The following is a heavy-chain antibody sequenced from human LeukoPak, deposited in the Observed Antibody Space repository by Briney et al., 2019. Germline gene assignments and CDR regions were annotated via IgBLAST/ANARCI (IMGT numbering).Heavy chain of an antibody. CDR3: ARDASKGWGYSYGPVDY. J-gene: IGHJ4*02. V-gene: IGHV3-21*01. CDR1: GFTFSSYS. D-gene: IGHD5-18*01. CDR2: ISSSSSYI. Sequence: PGGSLRLSCAASGFTFSSYSMNWVRQAPGKGLEWVSSISSSSSYIYYADSVKGRFTISRDNAKNSLYLQMNSLRAEDTAVYYCARDASKGWGYSYGPVDYWGQGTLVTVSS.